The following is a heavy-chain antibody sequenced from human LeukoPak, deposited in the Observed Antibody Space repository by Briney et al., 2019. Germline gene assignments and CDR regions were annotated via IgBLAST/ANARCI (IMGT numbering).Heavy chain of an antibody. CDR1: GFTFSNYG. J-gene: IGHJ5*02. V-gene: IGHV3-30*18. D-gene: IGHD3-10*01. CDR3: AKGSYYYGSGSFHWFDP. Sequence: GRSLRLSCAASGFTFSNYGMHWVRQAPGKGLEWVAVISYDESNKYYADSVKGRFTISRDNSKNTLYLQMNSLRAGDTAMYYCAKGSYYYGSGSFHWFDPRGQGTLVTVSS. CDR2: ISYDESNK.